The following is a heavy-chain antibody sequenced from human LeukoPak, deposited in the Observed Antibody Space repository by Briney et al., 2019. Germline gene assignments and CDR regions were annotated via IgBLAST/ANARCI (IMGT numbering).Heavy chain of an antibody. Sequence: GGSLRLSCAASGFTFSSYAMSWVRQAPGKGLEWVSAISGSGGSTYYADSVKGRFTISRDNSKNTLYLQMNSLRAEDTAVYYCAKVGQERTTLVLYYFDYWGQGTLVTVSS. J-gene: IGHJ4*02. CDR2: ISGSGGST. CDR1: GFTFSSYA. V-gene: IGHV3-23*01. CDR3: AKVGQERTTLVLYYFDY. D-gene: IGHD2/OR15-2a*01.